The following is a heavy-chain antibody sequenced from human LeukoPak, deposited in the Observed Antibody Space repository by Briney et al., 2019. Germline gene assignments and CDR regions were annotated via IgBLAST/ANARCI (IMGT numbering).Heavy chain of an antibody. D-gene: IGHD6-13*01. CDR1: GFTVSSNY. J-gene: IGHJ4*02. V-gene: IGHV3-53*01. Sequence: GGSLRLSCAASGFTVSSNYMSWVRQAPGKGLQWVSVIYSGGSTYYADSVKGRFTISRDNSKNTLYIQMKSLRAEDTAVYYCASIPGYSSSFDAWGQGTLVTVSS. CDR3: ASIPGYSSSFDA. CDR2: IYSGGST.